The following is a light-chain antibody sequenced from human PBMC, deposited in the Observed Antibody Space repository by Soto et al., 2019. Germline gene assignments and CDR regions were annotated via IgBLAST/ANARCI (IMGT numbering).Light chain of an antibody. CDR2: RNN. Sequence: QSVLTQPPSASGTPGQRVTISCSGSSSNIGSNYVYWYQQLPGTAPKLLIYRNNQRPSGVPDRFSGSKSGTSASLAISGLRSEDEADYYCAAWDYRLSYVFGTGTKVTVL. CDR1: SSNIGSNY. V-gene: IGLV1-47*01. J-gene: IGLJ1*01. CDR3: AAWDYRLSYV.